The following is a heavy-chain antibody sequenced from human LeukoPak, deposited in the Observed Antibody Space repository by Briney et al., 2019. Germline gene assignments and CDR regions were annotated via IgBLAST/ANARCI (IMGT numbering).Heavy chain of an antibody. J-gene: IGHJ3*02. Sequence: PGGSLRLSCAASGFTFDDYAMHWVRQAPGKGLEWVSLISGDGGSTYYADSVKDRFTISRDNSKNSLYLQMNSLRTEDTALYYCALLFRGYCSSTSCPDAFDIWGQGTVVTVSS. CDR1: GFTFDDYA. CDR2: ISGDGGST. V-gene: IGHV3-43*02. CDR3: ALLFRGYCSSTSCPDAFDI. D-gene: IGHD2-2*01.